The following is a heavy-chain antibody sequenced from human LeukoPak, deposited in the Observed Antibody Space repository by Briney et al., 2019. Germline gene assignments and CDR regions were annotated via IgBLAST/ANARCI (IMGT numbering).Heavy chain of an antibody. CDR2: ISSSSSYI. J-gene: IGHJ6*02. CDR3: ARDRIVVVPAAMANYYGMDV. D-gene: IGHD2-2*01. Sequence: GGFLRLSCAASGFTFSSYSMNWVRQAPGKGLEWVSSISSSSSYIYYADSVKGRFTISRENAKNSLYLQMNSLRAEDTAVYYCARDRIVVVPAAMANYYGMDVWGQGTTVTVSS. V-gene: IGHV3-21*01. CDR1: GFTFSSYS.